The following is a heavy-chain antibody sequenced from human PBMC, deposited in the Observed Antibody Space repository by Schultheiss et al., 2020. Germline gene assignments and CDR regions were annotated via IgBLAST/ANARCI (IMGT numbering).Heavy chain of an antibody. Sequence: SQTLSLTCAVSGASISSGGKSWSWIRQPPGKGLEWIGYMYHSGSTYNNPSLKSRVTISVDKSKNQFSLKLSSVTAADTAVYYCARTRYDILTGYPPYNWFDPWGQGTLVTVSS. CDR3: ARTRYDILTGYPPYNWFDP. J-gene: IGHJ5*02. V-gene: IGHV4-30-2*01. D-gene: IGHD3-9*01. CDR2: MYHSGST. CDR1: GASISSGGKS.